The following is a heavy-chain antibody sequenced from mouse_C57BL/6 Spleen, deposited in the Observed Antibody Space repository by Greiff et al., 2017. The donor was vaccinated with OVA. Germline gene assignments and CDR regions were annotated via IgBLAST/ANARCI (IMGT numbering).Heavy chain of an antibody. V-gene: IGHV1-15*01. D-gene: IGHD2-1*01. Sequence: QVQLKESGAELVRPGASVTLSCKASGYTFTDYEMHWVKQTPVHGLEWIGAIDPETGGTAYNQKFKGKAILTADKSSSTAYMELRSLTSEDSAVYYCTRARNYYYAMDYWGQGTSVTVSS. CDR1: GYTFTDYE. J-gene: IGHJ4*01. CDR3: TRARNYYYAMDY. CDR2: IDPETGGT.